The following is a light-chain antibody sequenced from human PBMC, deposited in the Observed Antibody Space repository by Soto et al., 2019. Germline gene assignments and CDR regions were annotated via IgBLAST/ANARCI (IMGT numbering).Light chain of an antibody. Sequence: DIVFTHAPVNLYLSPWERATLSFMASQSVSSRYLAWYQQKPGQPPRLLIYGASSRATGIPDRFSGSGSGTDFTLTISRLEPEDFAVYYCQQYGSSITCGQGPRLEIK. CDR2: GAS. CDR1: QSVSSRY. CDR3: QQYGSSIT. J-gene: IGKJ5*01. V-gene: IGKV3-20*01.